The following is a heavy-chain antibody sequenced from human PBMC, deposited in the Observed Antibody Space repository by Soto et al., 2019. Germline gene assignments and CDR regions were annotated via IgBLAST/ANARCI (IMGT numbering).Heavy chain of an antibody. CDR2: IYYSGST. CDR3: ARGGGSGSGWYFSAGYYYYGMDV. V-gene: IGHV4-59*01. CDR1: GGSISSYY. Sequence: KPSETLSLTCTVSGGSISSYYWSWIRQPPGKGLEWIGYIYYSGSTNYNPSLKSRVTISVDTSKNQFSLKLSSVTAADTAVYYCARGGGSGSGWYFSAGYYYYGMDVWGQGTTVTVSS. D-gene: IGHD6-19*01. J-gene: IGHJ6*02.